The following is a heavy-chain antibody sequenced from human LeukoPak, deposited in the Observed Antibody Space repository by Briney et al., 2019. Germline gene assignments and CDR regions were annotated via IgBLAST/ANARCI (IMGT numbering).Heavy chain of an antibody. D-gene: IGHD2-2*01. CDR2: FDPEDGET. Sequence: ASVKVSCKVSGYTLTELSMHWVRQAPGKGLEWMGGFDPEDGETIYAQKFQGRVTMTEDTSTDTAYMELSSLRSEDTAVYYCATGADCSSTSSRYYYHGMDVWGQGTTATVSS. J-gene: IGHJ6*02. CDR1: GYTLTELS. CDR3: ATGADCSSTSSRYYYHGMDV. V-gene: IGHV1-24*01.